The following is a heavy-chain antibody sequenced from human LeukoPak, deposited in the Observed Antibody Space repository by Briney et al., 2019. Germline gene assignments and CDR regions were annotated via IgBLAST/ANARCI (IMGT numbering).Heavy chain of an antibody. CDR1: GFTFNTYT. CDR2: ISSSSSYI. J-gene: IGHJ3*02. Sequence: PGGSLRLSCTASGFTFNTYTMNWVRQAPGKGLEWVSSISSSSSYIYYSDSVKGRFTISRHNAKNSLYLQMNSLRAEDTAVYYCARAVAAGDAFDIWGQGTMVTVSS. D-gene: IGHD4-23*01. CDR3: ARAVAAGDAFDI. V-gene: IGHV3-21*01.